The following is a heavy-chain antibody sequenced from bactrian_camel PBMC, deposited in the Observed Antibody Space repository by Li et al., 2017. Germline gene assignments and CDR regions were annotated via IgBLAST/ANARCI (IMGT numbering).Heavy chain of an antibody. CDR1: GYTFSDNC. Sequence: HVQLVESGGGSVQAGGSLRLSCAASGYTFSDNCAGWFRQAPGKEREGVASIRRNNIADYADSVKGRFTISKDSAKNTLYLEMNSLTPEDTAIYTCARREKDTYSGYPRTCIFALRAGTNAVGQGTQVTVS. J-gene: IGHJ4*01. V-gene: IGHV3S63*01. CDR2: IRRNNIA. D-gene: IGHD3*01.